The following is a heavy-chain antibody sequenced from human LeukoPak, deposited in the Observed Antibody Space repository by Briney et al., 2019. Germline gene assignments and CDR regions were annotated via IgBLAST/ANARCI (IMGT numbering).Heavy chain of an antibody. J-gene: IGHJ4*02. V-gene: IGHV3-66*01. Sequence: PGGFLRLSCAASGFTVSSNYMSWVRQAPGKGLEWVSVIYSGGSTYYADSVKGRFTISRDNSKNTLYLQMNSLRAEDTAVYYCARVSYDSSGTADYFDYWGQGTLVTVSS. CDR2: IYSGGST. CDR1: GFTVSSNY. D-gene: IGHD3-22*01. CDR3: ARVSYDSSGTADYFDY.